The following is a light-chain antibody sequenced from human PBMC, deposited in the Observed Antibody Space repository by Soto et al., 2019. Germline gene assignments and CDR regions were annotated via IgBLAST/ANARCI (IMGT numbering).Light chain of an antibody. Sequence: QSVLTQPASVSGSPGQSITITCTGTRSDIGAYNFVSWYQQHPGEVPKLMLYDVSIRPSGVSNRFSGSKSGNTASLTISGLQAEYEADYYCTSWTTITTIIFGGGTEVTVL. V-gene: IGLV2-14*03. CDR2: DVS. CDR1: RSDIGAYNF. J-gene: IGLJ2*01. CDR3: TSWTTITTII.